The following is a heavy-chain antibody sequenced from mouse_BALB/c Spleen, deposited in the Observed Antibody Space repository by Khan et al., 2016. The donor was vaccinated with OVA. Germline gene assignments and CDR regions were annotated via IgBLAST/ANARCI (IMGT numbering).Heavy chain of an antibody. CDR3: APGGTGDYFDY. V-gene: IGHV14-3*02. CDR1: GFSITDTH. D-gene: IGHD4-1*01. CDR2: IDPANDNS. J-gene: IGHJ2*01. Sequence: VQLKESGAELVKPGASVKLSCTASGFSITDTHMHWVKQRPEQGLEWIGRIDPANDNSKYDPRFQGKATITADTSSNTAYLQLSSMKSAENAGDYCAPGGTGDYFDYWGQGTTLTVSS.